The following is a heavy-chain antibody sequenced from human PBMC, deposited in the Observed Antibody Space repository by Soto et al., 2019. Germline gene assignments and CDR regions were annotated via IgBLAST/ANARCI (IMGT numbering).Heavy chain of an antibody. D-gene: IGHD3-3*01. V-gene: IGHV3-30*02. J-gene: IGHJ4*02. Sequence: DSVKGRFTISGDNSKNTLYLQMNSLRAEDTAVYYCAKDSGVVITDYWGQGTLVTVSS. CDR3: AKDSGVVITDY.